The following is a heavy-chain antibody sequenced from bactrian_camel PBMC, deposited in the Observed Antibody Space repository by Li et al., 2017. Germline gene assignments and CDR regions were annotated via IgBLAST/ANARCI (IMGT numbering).Heavy chain of an antibody. D-gene: IGHD2*01. V-gene: IGHV3S63*01. CDR1: GFSFDDSD. Sequence: HVQLVETGGGSVQAGETLTLSCTTSGFSFDDSDIGWSRQAPGKEREKVAAISGGSESTQYADSVKGRFTITRDNAKNTMYLQMNSLKPEDTASYSCAAVRLGLLCDLRDSNPAYWGQGTQVTVS. CDR3: AAVRLGLLCDLRDSNPAY. CDR2: ISGGSEST. J-gene: IGHJ4*01.